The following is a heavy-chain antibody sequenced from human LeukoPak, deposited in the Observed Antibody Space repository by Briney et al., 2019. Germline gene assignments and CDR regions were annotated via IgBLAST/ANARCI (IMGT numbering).Heavy chain of an antibody. J-gene: IGHJ5*02. CDR1: GGSISSSSFF. D-gene: IGHD3-10*01. Sequence: PSETLSLTCTVSGGSISSSSFFWAWIRQPPGKGLEWIGEINQSGSTNYNPSLKSRVTISVDTSKNQFFLNLNSVTAADTATYYCARGVFGRFDPWGQGTQVTVSS. V-gene: IGHV4-39*07. CDR2: INQSGST. CDR3: ARGVFGRFDP.